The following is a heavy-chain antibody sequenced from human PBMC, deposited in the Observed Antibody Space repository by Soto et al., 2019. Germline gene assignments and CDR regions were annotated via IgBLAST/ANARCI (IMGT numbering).Heavy chain of an antibody. D-gene: IGHD3-9*01. CDR2: ISAYNADT. J-gene: IGHJ6*02. CDR1: GYTFASYG. V-gene: IGHV1-18*01. Sequence: EASLKVSCKASGYTFASYGFSWVRQAPGQGLEWMGWISAYNADTKYAQRFQGRVTMTIDTSTSTAYMELRSLRSDDTAVYYCARDLMATGNYYYYGMDVWGQGTTVTVSS. CDR3: ARDLMATGNYYYYGMDV.